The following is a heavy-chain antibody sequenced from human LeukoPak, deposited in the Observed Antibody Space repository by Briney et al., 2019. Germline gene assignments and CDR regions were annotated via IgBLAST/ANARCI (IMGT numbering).Heavy chain of an antibody. D-gene: IGHD6-13*01. V-gene: IGHV4-34*01. Sequence: SETLSLTCAVYGGSFSGYYWSWIRQPPGKGLEWIGEINHSGSTNYNPSLKSRVTISVDTSKNQFSLKLSSVTAADTAVYYCARAFSGSSWAKSFDYWGQGTLVTVSS. CDR3: ARAFSGSSWAKSFDY. CDR1: GGSFSGYY. CDR2: INHSGST. J-gene: IGHJ4*02.